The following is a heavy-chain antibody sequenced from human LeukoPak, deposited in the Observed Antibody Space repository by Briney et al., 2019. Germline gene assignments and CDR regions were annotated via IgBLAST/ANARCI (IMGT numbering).Heavy chain of an antibody. Sequence: SETLFLTCAVSGYSISSGYYWGWIRQPPGKGLEWIGSIYHSGSTYYNPSLKSRVTISVDTSKNQFSLKLSSVTAADTAVYYCASTNGYSYGSLYDYWGQGTLVTVSS. CDR3: ASTNGYSYGSLYDY. V-gene: IGHV4-38-2*01. D-gene: IGHD5-18*01. CDR2: IYHSGST. CDR1: GYSISSGYY. J-gene: IGHJ4*02.